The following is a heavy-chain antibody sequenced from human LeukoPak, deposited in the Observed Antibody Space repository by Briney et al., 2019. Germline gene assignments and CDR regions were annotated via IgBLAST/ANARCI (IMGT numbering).Heavy chain of an antibody. D-gene: IGHD2-2*01. CDR2: ISGSGDRT. J-gene: IGHJ4*02. CDR3: AKVSTVPFDY. V-gene: IGHV3-23*01. Sequence: GGSLRLSCAVSGFTFSSYAMSWVRQAPGKGLEWVSAISGSGDRTYYADSVKGRFTISRDNSKNTLYLQMNSLRAEDTAVYYCAKVSTVPFDYWGQGTLVTVSS. CDR1: GFTFSSYA.